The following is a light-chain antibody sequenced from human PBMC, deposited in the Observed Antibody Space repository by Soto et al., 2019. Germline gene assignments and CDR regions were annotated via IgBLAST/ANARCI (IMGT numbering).Light chain of an antibody. CDR2: DAS. V-gene: IGKV3D-7*01. CDR3: QQYNNYPRT. Sequence: PGERVTLSCRASQSVSSSYLTWYQQKPGQAPRLLIYDASTRATGIPARFSGSGSGTDFTLTISSLQPDDFATYYCQQYNNYPRTFGQGTKVDIK. J-gene: IGKJ1*01. CDR1: QSVSSSY.